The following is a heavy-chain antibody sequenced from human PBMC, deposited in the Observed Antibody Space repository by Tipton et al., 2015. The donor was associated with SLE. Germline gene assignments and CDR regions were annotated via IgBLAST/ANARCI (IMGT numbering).Heavy chain of an antibody. CDR3: ARVLWSSDAFDI. CDR1: GDSISSGFY. V-gene: IGHV4-38-2*02. CDR2: IYYTGNT. Sequence: TLSLTCTVSGDSISSGFYWAWIRQTPGKGLEWIGNIYYTGNTNYNPSLKSRVTISIDTSKDQFSLKLSSVTAADTAVYYCARVLWSSDAFDIWGQGTMVTVSS. D-gene: IGHD3-3*01. J-gene: IGHJ3*02.